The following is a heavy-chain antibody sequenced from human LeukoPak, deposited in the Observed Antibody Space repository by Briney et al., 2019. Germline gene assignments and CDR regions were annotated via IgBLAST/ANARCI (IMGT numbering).Heavy chain of an antibody. CDR3: AKEGGTGTRFDY. V-gene: IGHV3-23*01. D-gene: IGHD1-7*01. Sequence: GGSLRLSCAASVFTFSSSAMSWVRQAPGKGLYWVSAISGSGTGTYSADSVKGRFTISRDNSKNTLYLQMNSLRAEDTAVYYCAKEGGTGTRFDYWGQGTLVTVSS. CDR1: VFTFSSSA. J-gene: IGHJ4*02. CDR2: ISGSGTGT.